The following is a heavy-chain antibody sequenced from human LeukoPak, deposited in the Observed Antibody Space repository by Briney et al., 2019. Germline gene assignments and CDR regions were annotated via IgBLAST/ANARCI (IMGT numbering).Heavy chain of an antibody. CDR1: GFTFSTYS. V-gene: IGHV3-30*02. CDR3: ARDGRAKILWFGESDALDAFDI. Sequence: GGSLRLSCAASGFTFSTYSMNWVRQAPGKGLEWVAFIRYDGTNKYYADSVKGRFTISRDNSKNTLYLQMNSLRGDDTAVYYCARDGRAKILWFGESDALDAFDIWGQGTMVTVSS. D-gene: IGHD3-10*01. J-gene: IGHJ3*02. CDR2: IRYDGTNK.